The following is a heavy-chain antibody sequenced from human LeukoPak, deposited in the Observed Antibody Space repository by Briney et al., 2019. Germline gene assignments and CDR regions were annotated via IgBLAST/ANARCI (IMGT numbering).Heavy chain of an antibody. V-gene: IGHV1-2*02. Sequence: ASVKVSCKASGGTFSSYAISWVRQAPGQGLEWMGWINPNSGGTNYAQKFQGRVTMTRDTSISTAYMELSRLRSDDTAVYYCARARYSSGWYYFDYWGQGTLVTVSS. CDR2: INPNSGGT. CDR1: GGTFSSYA. CDR3: ARARYSSGWYYFDY. D-gene: IGHD6-19*01. J-gene: IGHJ4*02.